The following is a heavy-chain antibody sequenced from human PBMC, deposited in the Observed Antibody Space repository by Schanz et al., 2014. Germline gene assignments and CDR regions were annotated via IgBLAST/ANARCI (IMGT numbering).Heavy chain of an antibody. CDR3: ARGRTFDC. CDR1: GYTFTSYD. Sequence: QVQLVQSGAEVKKPGSSVKVSCTASGYTFTSYDINWVRQAPGQGLEWLGWMNPNSGNPGFAQKFRGRVTMTRNSSMSTAYIERHILPSEDTAIYYCARGRTFDCCGEGTLVT. V-gene: IGHV1-8*01. CDR2: MNPNSGNP. J-gene: IGHJ4*02.